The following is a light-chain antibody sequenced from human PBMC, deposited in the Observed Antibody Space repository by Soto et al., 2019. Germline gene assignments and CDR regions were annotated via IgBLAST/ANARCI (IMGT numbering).Light chain of an antibody. CDR1: SSDIGVFKY. J-gene: IGLJ1*01. Sequence: QSVLTQPASVSGSPGQSITISCTGISSDIGVFKYVSWYQQHPGKAPKLLIYDVSNRPSGVSDRFSGTKSGNTASLTISGLQTEDEADYYCSSYIDSTNTFATGIKVT. CDR3: SSYIDSTNT. CDR2: DVS. V-gene: IGLV2-14*03.